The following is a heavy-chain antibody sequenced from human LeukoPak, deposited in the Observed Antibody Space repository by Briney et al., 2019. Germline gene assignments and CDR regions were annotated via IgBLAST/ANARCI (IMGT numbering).Heavy chain of an antibody. CDR2: IYTSGNT. CDR1: GGPITSYY. Sequence: SETLSLTCSVSGGPITSYYWSWIRQPAGKGLEWIGRIYTSGNTYYNPSLKSRVTMSVETSKDQFSLKLSSVTAADTAVYYCARDSNQRGFDIWGQGTMVTVSS. J-gene: IGHJ3*02. CDR3: ARDSNQRGFDI. D-gene: IGHD4-11*01. V-gene: IGHV4-4*07.